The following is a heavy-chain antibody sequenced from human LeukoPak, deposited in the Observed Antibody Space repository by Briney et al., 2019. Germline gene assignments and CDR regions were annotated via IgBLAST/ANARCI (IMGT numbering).Heavy chain of an antibody. Sequence: SETLSLTCAVSGGSISSSNWWSWVRQPPGKGLEWIGEIYHSGSTNYNPSLKSRVTISVDKSKNQFSVKLSSVTAADTAVYYCARDPSGSGWRNFDYWGQGTLVTVSS. CDR3: ARDPSGSGWRNFDY. V-gene: IGHV4-4*02. D-gene: IGHD6-19*01. J-gene: IGHJ4*02. CDR2: IYHSGST. CDR1: GGSISSSNW.